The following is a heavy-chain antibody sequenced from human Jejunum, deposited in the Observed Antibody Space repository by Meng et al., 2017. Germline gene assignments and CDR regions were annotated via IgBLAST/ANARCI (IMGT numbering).Heavy chain of an antibody. Sequence: EVQLVESGGGLVKPEGSLRLSCAASGFTFSAYAMSWVRQVPGRGLEWVSSITGSSAYIFYADSLRGRFTISRDNANNSLFLHINSLRVEDTAVYYCARVAHYQLLWPFDYWGLETLVTVSS. CDR2: ITGSSAYI. V-gene: IGHV3-21*01. D-gene: IGHD2-2*01. CDR1: GFTFSAYA. CDR3: ARVAHYQLLWPFDY. J-gene: IGHJ4*02.